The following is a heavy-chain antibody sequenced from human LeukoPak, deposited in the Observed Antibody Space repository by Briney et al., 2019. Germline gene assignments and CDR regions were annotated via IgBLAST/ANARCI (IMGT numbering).Heavy chain of an antibody. CDR1: GGSISSGGYY. V-gene: IGHV4-31*03. J-gene: IGHJ6*04. Sequence: SETLSLTCTVSGGSISSGGYYWSWIRQHPGKGLEWIGYVYYSGSTYYNPSLKSRVTISVDTSKNQFSLKLSSVTAADTAVYYCARGNRRSGMDVWGKGTTITVSS. CDR3: ARGNRRSGMDV. CDR2: VYYSGST. D-gene: IGHD2/OR15-2a*01.